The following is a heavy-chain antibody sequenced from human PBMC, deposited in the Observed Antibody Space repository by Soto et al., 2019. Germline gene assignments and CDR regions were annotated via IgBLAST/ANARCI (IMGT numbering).Heavy chain of an antibody. D-gene: IGHD6-6*01. CDR1: GGTFSGYA. CDR3: AILIAAPARYYYGMDV. Sequence: ASVKVSCKASGGTFSGYAISWVRQAPGQGLEWMGGIIPIFGTANYAQKFQGRVTITADESTSTAYMELSSLRSEDTAVYYCAILIAAPARYYYGMDVWRQGTTVTVSS. CDR2: IIPIFGTA. V-gene: IGHV1-69*13. J-gene: IGHJ6*01.